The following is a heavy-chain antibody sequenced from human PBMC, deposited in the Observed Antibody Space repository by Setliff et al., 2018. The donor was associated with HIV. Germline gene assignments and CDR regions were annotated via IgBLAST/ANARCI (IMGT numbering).Heavy chain of an antibody. J-gene: IGHJ5*02. V-gene: IGHV3-49*04. CDR2: IRSKAHGATT. CDR3: TRGGYNWNPNWFDP. Sequence: PGGSLRLSCKASGFIFGDFGMSWVRQAPGKGLEWVGFIRSKAHGATTEYAASVKGRFTISRDDSKSIAYLQMNSLKTEDTAVYYCTRGGYNWNPNWFDPWGQGTLVTVSS. CDR1: GFIFGDFG. D-gene: IGHD1-20*01.